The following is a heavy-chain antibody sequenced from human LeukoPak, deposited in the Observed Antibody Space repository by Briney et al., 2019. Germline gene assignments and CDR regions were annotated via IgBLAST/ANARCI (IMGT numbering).Heavy chain of an antibody. J-gene: IGHJ6*04. CDR2: IITIFGTA. CDR3: ARRGEHIVVVTAPNRHYYYGMDV. V-gene: IGHV1-69*01. Sequence: ASVKLTCKGSAATFSSYANSRERQAPGPGLEWMGGIITIFGTANYAQKYPGRVTITADESTSTTYMELSSLRSEDTAVYYCARRGEHIVVVTAPNRHYYYGMDVWGKGATVTVSS. D-gene: IGHD2-21*02. CDR1: AATFSSYA.